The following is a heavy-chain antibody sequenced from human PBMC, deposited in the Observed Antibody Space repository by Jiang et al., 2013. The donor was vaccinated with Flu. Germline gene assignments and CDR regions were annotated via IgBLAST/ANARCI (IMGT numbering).Heavy chain of an antibody. D-gene: IGHD4-17*01. CDR3: ARGLRTAVTTKYSYYFDY. Sequence: GAEVKKPGASVKVSCKASGYTFASYDINWVRQATGHAPEWLGWMNPTSGNTGYAQKFQGRVTMTTSTSISTAYMELSSLRSDDTAVYYCARGLRTAVTTKYSYYFDYWG. CDR1: GYTFASYD. CDR2: MNPTSGNT. V-gene: IGHV1-8*01. J-gene: IGHJ4*01.